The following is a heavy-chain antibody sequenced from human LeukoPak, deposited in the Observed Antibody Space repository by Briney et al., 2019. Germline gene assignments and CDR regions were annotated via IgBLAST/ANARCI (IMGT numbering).Heavy chain of an antibody. Sequence: GASGKVSCKASGCTFTGYYMHWVRQAPGQGLEWMGWINPNSGGTNYAQKFQGRVTMTRDTSISTAYMELSRLRSDDTAVYYCARDRGASSWYDFDYWGQGTLVTVSS. J-gene: IGHJ4*02. CDR1: GCTFTGYY. D-gene: IGHD6-13*01. CDR2: INPNSGGT. CDR3: ARDRGASSWYDFDY. V-gene: IGHV1-2*02.